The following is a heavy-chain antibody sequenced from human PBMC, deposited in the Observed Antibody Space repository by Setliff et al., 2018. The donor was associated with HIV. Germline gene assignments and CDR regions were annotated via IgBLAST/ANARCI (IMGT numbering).Heavy chain of an antibody. V-gene: IGHV1-46*01. J-gene: IGHJ3*02. Sequence: GASVKVSCKPSGYSFTNHYMHWVRQAPGQGLEWMGVINPTGGSTRNTQKFQGRVAMTRDTSTSTVYMELSSLRSEDTAVYYCASAEAWQRNASDIWGQGTMVT. CDR3: ASAEAWQRNASDI. D-gene: IGHD5-12*01. CDR2: INPTGGST. CDR1: GYSFTNHY.